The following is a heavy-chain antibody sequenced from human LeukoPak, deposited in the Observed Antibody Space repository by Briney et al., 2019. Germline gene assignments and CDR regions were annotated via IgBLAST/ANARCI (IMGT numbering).Heavy chain of an antibody. CDR1: GYTFTSYG. Sequence: ASVKVSCKASGYTFTSYGISWVRQAPGQGLEWMGWISAYNGNTNYAQKFQGRVTMTRDTSTSTVYMELSSLRSEDTAVYYCARGSRSGSYYIFNFDYWGQGTLVTVSS. D-gene: IGHD1-26*01. J-gene: IGHJ4*02. CDR2: ISAYNGNT. V-gene: IGHV1-18*01. CDR3: ARGSRSGSYYIFNFDY.